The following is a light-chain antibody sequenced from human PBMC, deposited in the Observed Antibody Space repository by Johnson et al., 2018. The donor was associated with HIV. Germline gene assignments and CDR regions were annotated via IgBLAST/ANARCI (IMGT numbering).Light chain of an antibody. J-gene: IGLJ1*01. V-gene: IGLV1-51*01. Sequence: HSVLTQPPSVSAAPGQKVTISCSGSYSNIGNNYVSWYQQVPGTAPKLLIYDNDKRPSGIPDRFSASKSGTSATLGITGLQTGDEADYYCGKWDSSLSAGVFGAGTKVTVL. CDR3: GKWDSSLSAGV. CDR2: DND. CDR1: YSNIGNNY.